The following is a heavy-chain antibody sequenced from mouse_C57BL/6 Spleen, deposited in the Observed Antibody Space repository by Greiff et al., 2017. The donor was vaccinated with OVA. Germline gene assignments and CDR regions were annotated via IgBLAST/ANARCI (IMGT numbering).Heavy chain of an antibody. CDR3: ARIYYGSSYDAMDY. D-gene: IGHD1-1*01. Sequence: EVKLVESGGGLVKPGGSLKLSCAASGFTFSSYTMSWVRQTPEKRLEWVATISGGGGNTYYPDSVKGRFTISRDNAKNTLYLQMSSLRSEDTALYYCARIYYGSSYDAMDYWGQGTSVTVSS. J-gene: IGHJ4*01. CDR1: GFTFSSYT. CDR2: ISGGGGNT. V-gene: IGHV5-9*01.